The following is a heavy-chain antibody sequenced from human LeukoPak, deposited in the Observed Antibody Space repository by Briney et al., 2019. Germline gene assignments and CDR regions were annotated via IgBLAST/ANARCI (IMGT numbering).Heavy chain of an antibody. Sequence: SETLSLTCTVSGDSISSSSYYWGWIRQPPGKGLEWIGSFSYSGSTYYNPSLKSRVTISVDTSKNQFSLKLSSVTAADTAVYYCARGGPKYYYDSSGYYHDAFGIWGQGTMVTVSS. CDR1: GDSISSSSYY. CDR3: ARGGPKYYYDSSGYYHDAFGI. V-gene: IGHV4-39*07. J-gene: IGHJ3*02. D-gene: IGHD3-22*01. CDR2: FSYSGST.